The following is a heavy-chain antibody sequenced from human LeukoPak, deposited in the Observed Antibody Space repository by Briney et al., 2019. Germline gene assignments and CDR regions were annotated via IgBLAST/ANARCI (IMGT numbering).Heavy chain of an antibody. CDR3: ARDRDGYSSSGSGAFDI. D-gene: IGHD6-13*01. J-gene: IGHJ3*02. V-gene: IGHV3-30-3*01. CDR1: GFTFSSYA. Sequence: QTGGSLRLSCAASGFTFSSYAMHWVRQAPGKGLEWVAVISYDGSNKYYADSVKGRFTISRDNSKNTLYLQMNSLRAEDTAVYYCARDRDGYSSSGSGAFDIWGQGTMVTVSS. CDR2: ISYDGSNK.